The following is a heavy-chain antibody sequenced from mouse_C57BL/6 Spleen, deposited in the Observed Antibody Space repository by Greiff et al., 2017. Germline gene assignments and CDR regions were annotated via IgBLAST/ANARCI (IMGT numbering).Heavy chain of an antibody. Sequence: QAQLQQSGPELVKPGASVKISCKASGYAFSSSWMNWVKQRPGTGLEWIGRIYPGDGDTNYNGKFKGKATLTADKSSSTAYMRLSSLTSEDSAVYFCAREGWLGWGQGTLVTVSA. J-gene: IGHJ3*01. CDR2: IYPGDGDT. D-gene: IGHD2-3*01. V-gene: IGHV1-82*01. CDR1: GYAFSSSW. CDR3: AREGWLG.